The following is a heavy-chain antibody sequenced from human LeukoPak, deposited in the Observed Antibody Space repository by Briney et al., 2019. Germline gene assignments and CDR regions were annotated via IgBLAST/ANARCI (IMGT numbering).Heavy chain of an antibody. CDR1: GYTFTSYG. Sequence: ASVKISCKASGYTFTSYGISGVRQAPGQGLEWMGWISAYNGNTNYAQTLQGRVTMTTDTSTSTAYMELRSLRSDDTAVYYCARDLGRYYYDSSGYYYFDYWGQGTLVTVSS. CDR3: ARDLGRYYYDSSGYYYFDY. V-gene: IGHV1-18*01. CDR2: ISAYNGNT. J-gene: IGHJ4*02. D-gene: IGHD3-22*01.